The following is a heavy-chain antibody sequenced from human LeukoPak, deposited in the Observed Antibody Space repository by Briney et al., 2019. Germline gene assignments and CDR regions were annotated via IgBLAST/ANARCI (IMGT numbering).Heavy chain of an antibody. J-gene: IGHJ6*03. V-gene: IGHV7-4-1*02. D-gene: IGHD6-13*01. Sequence: ASVKVSCKASGYTFTSYAMNWVRQAPGQGLEWMGWINTNTGNPTYAQGFTGRFVFSLDTSVSTAYLQISSLKAEDTAVYYCARDQSSSWSSYYYMDVWANGTTVTVSS. CDR2: INTNTGNP. CDR3: ARDQSSSWSSYYYMDV. CDR1: GYTFTSYA.